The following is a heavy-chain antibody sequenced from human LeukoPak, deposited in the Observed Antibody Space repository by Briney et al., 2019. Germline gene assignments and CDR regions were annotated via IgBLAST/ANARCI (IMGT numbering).Heavy chain of an antibody. J-gene: IGHJ4*02. CDR3: KCSSWYRTEIDY. CDR2: IYTSGST. D-gene: IGHD6-13*01. Sequence: PSQTLSLTCTVSGGSISSGYYWSWIRQPAGKGLEWIGRIYTSGSTNYNPSLKSRVTISVDTSKNQFSLKLSSVTAAGTAVYYCKCSSWYRTEIDYWGQGTLVTVSS. CDR1: GGSISSGYY. V-gene: IGHV4-61*02.